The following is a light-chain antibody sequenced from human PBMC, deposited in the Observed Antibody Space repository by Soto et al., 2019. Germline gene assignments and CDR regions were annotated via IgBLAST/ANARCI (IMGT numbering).Light chain of an antibody. CDR1: HDIKNY. J-gene: IGKJ2*01. Sequence: DIQLTQSPPSLSASEGDRVTITCQASHDIKNYLNWYQQKPGKAPKLLIYDAENLQTGVPSRFSGSGAGKEFTFTIGSLQPEDVATYFCQQFDVLPPYTFGQGTKVEIK. CDR2: DAE. V-gene: IGKV1-33*01. CDR3: QQFDVLPPYT.